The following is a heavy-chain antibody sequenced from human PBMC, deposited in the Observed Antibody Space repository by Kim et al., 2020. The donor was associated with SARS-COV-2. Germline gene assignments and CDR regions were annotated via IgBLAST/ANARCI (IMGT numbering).Heavy chain of an antibody. CDR1: GYTFTSYY. J-gene: IGHJ6*02. CDR3: ARDPSYGDYVTGYGMDV. CDR2: INPSGGST. V-gene: IGHV1-46*01. D-gene: IGHD4-17*01. Sequence: ASVKVSCKASGYTFTSYYMHWVRQAPGQGLEWMGIINPSGGSTSYAQKFQGRVTMTRDTSTSTVYMELSSLRSEDTAVYYCARDPSYGDYVTGYGMDVWGQGTTVTVSS.